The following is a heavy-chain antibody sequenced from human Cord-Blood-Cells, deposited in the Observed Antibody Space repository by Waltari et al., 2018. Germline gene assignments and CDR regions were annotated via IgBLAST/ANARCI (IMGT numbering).Heavy chain of an antibody. J-gene: IGHJ4*02. V-gene: IGHV1-69*06. CDR1: GGTFSSYA. Sequence: QVQLVQSGAEVKKPGSSVKVSCKSSGGTFSSYAISWVRQAPGPGLEWMGGIIPILGTANYAQKFQGRVTITADKSTSTAYMELSSLRSEDTAVYYCAREGTYCSGGSCYSVADYWGQGTLVTVSS. CDR2: IIPILGTA. CDR3: AREGTYCSGGSCYSVADY. D-gene: IGHD2-15*01.